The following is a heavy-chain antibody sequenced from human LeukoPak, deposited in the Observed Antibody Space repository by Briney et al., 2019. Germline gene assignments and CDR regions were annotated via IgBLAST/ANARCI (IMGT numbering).Heavy chain of an antibody. J-gene: IGHJ4*02. CDR1: GFTFSTYS. Sequence: EGSLRLSCAASGFTFSTYSMNWVRQAPGKGLEWIAYISSSSSSTIYYADSVKGRFTISRDNAKNSLYLQMNSLRVEDTAVYYCARWLQEWGQGTLVTVSS. D-gene: IGHD5-24*01. CDR2: ISSSSSSTI. V-gene: IGHV3-48*01. CDR3: ARWLQE.